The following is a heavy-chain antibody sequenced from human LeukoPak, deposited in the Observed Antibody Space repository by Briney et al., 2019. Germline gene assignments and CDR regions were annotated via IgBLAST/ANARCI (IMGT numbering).Heavy chain of an antibody. V-gene: IGHV1-18*01. D-gene: IGHD3-22*01. CDR1: GYTFTSYG. CDR3: AREPNYYDSSGGVYYYYGMDV. J-gene: IGHJ6*02. Sequence: GASVKVSCKASGYTFTSYGISWVRQAPGQGLEWMGWISAYSGNTNYAQKLQGRVTMTTDTSTSTAYMELRSLRSEDTAVYYCAREPNYYDSSGGVYYYYGMDVWGQGTTVTVSS. CDR2: ISAYSGNT.